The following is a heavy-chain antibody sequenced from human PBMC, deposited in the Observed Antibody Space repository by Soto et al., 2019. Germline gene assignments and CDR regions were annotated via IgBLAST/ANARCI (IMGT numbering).Heavy chain of an antibody. V-gene: IGHV3-66*01. J-gene: IGHJ3*02. Sequence: GGSLRLSGSASGFTVSSNYMSWVRQAPGKGLEWVSVICSGGSTYSADSVKGRFTISRDNSKNTLYLQMNSLSAEDTAVYYCARNLWFGELAPHAFDIWGQGTMVTVS. CDR3: ARNLWFGELAPHAFDI. D-gene: IGHD3-10*01. CDR2: ICSGGST. CDR1: GFTVSSNY.